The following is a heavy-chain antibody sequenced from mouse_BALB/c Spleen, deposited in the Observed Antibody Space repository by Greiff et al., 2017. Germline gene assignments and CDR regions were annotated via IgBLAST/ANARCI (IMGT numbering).Heavy chain of an antibody. Sequence: EVQLVESGGGLVQPGGSRKLSCAASGFTFSSFGMHWVRQAPEKGLEWVAYISSGSSTIYYADTVKGRFTISRDNPKNTLFLQMTSLRSEDTAMYYCARWGGSYWYFDVWGAGTTVTVSS. CDR1: GFTFSSFG. CDR3: ARWGGSYWYFDV. CDR2: ISSGSSTI. V-gene: IGHV5-17*02. J-gene: IGHJ1*01.